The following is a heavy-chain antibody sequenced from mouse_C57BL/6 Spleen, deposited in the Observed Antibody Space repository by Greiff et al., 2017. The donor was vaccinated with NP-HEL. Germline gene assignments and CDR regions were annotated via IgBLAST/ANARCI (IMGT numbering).Heavy chain of an antibody. V-gene: IGHV3-6*01. CDR2: ISYDGSN. Sequence: EVKLMESGPGLVKPSQSLSLTCSVTGYSITSGYYWNWIRQFPGNKLEWMGYISYDGSNNYNPSLKNRISITRDTSKNQFFLKLNSVTTEDTATYYCARDGSLPWFAYWGQGTLVTVSA. CDR1: GYSITSGYY. D-gene: IGHD2-2*01. J-gene: IGHJ3*01. CDR3: ARDGSLPWFAY.